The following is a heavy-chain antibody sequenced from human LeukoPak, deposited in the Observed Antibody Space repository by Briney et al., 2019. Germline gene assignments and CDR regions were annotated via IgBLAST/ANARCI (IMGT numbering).Heavy chain of an antibody. CDR2: IYYSGST. CDR1: GGSISGSSYY. D-gene: IGHD2-21*01. J-gene: IGHJ6*03. V-gene: IGHV4-39*07. Sequence: SETLSLTCTVSGGSISGSSYYWGWIRQPPGKGLEWIGSIYYSGSTYYNPSLKSRVTISVDTSKNQFSLKLSSVTAADTAVYYCAGTVDLSPRKHYYYYYYMDVWGKGTTVTISS. CDR3: AGTVDLSPRKHYYYYYYMDV.